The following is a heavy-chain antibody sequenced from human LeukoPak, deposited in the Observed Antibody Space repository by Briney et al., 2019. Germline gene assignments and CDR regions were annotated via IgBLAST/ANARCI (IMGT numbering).Heavy chain of an antibody. V-gene: IGHV3-23*01. Sequence: GGSLRLSCAVSGFTFSSYAMSWVRQAPGKGLEWVSCIYGSAGTTQYADSVKGRFTISRDNSKNTLYLQMNSLRAEDTAVYYCANAPYIAVAGINWGQGTLVTVSS. CDR2: IYGSAGTT. J-gene: IGHJ4*02. CDR3: ANAPYIAVAGIN. D-gene: IGHD6-19*01. CDR1: GFTFSSYA.